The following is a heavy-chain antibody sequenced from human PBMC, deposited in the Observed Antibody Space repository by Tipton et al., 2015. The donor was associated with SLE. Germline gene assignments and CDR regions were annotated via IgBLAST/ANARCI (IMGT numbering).Heavy chain of an antibody. J-gene: IGHJ6*03. V-gene: IGHV1-2*02. CDR1: GYTFTGYY. CDR2: INPNSGGT. D-gene: IGHD2-2*01. CDR3: ARDVTIRQGYYYSYMDV. Sequence: QLVQSGAEVKKPGASVKVSCKASGYTFTGYYMHWVRQAPGQGLEWMGWINPNSGGTNYAQKFQGRVTMTRDTSISTACMELSRLRSDDTAVYYCARDVTIRQGYYYSYMDVWGKGTTVTVSS.